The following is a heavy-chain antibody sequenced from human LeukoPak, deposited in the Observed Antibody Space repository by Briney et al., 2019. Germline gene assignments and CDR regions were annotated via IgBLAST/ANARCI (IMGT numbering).Heavy chain of an antibody. CDR2: ISETSRKT. J-gene: IGHJ1*01. CDR3: VQEARRDGYKLAPVAEH. CDR1: GFTFNIYG. D-gene: IGHD5-24*01. V-gene: IGHV3-23*01. Sequence: GGSLRLSCAASGFTFNIYGMSWVRQAPEKGLEWVSAISETSRKTYYADPVKGRFTISRDNSKNTLYLQMNDLRDEDTAVYYCVQEARRDGYKLAPVAEHWGQGTLVTVSS.